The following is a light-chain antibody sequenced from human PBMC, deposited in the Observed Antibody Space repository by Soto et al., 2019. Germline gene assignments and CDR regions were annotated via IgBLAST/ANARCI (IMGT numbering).Light chain of an antibody. CDR1: QSISSW. V-gene: IGKV1-5*01. CDR3: QHYNSYSEA. J-gene: IGKJ1*01. CDR2: DAS. Sequence: DIQMTQSPSTLSASVGDRVTITCRASQSISSWLAWYQQKPGKGPKLLIYDASNLESGVPSRFSGSGSGTEFTLTISSLQPDDFATYYCQHYNSYSEAFGQGTKVELK.